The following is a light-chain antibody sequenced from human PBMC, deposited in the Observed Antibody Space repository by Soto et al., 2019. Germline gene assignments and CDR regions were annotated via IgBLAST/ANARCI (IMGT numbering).Light chain of an antibody. J-gene: IGLJ2*01. CDR1: SSDVGGYNY. Sequence: QSALTQPPSASGSPGQSVTISCTGTSSDVGGYNYVSWYQQHPGKAPKLMIYEASKRPSGVPDRFSGCKSGNTACLSVSGLKAEYEAVYYCSSYAVSNNVVFGGGTKVTVL. CDR2: EAS. CDR3: SSYAVSNNVV. V-gene: IGLV2-8*01.